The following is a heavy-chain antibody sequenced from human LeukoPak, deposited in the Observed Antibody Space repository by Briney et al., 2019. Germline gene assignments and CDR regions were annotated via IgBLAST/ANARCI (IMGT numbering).Heavy chain of an antibody. V-gene: IGHV3-11*04. Sequence: GGSLRLSXAASGFTFSDYYMSWIRQAPGKGLEWVSYISSSGSTIYYADSVKGRFTISRDNAKNSLYLQMNSLRAEDTAVYYCARGRVAVRSDAFDIWGQGTMVTVSS. CDR2: ISSSGSTI. D-gene: IGHD6-19*01. J-gene: IGHJ3*02. CDR3: ARGRVAVRSDAFDI. CDR1: GFTFSDYY.